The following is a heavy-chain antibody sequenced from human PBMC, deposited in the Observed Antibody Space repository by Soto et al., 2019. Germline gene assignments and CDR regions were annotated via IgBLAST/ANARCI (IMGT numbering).Heavy chain of an antibody. CDR3: GREGGGYMVGGVIGFDY. CDR2: ISSSSSYI. CDR1: GFTFSSYS. J-gene: IGHJ4*02. Sequence: EVQLVESGGGLVKPGGSLRLSCAASGFTFSSYSMNWVRQAPGKGLEWVSSISSSSSYIYYADSVKGRFTISGDNAKNSLYLQMNSLRAEDTSVFYWGREGGGYMVGGVIGFDYWGQGTLVTVSS. V-gene: IGHV3-21*01. D-gene: IGHD3-10*01.